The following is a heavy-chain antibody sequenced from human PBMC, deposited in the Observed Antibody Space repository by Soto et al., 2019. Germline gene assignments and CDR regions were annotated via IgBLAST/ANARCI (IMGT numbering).Heavy chain of an antibody. CDR1: GFTFSSYA. V-gene: IGHV3-30-3*01. J-gene: IGHJ4*02. CDR2: ISYDGSNK. D-gene: IGHD3-16*01. Sequence: QVQLVESGGGVVRPGRSLRLSCAASGFTFSSYAMHWVRQAPGKGLEWVAVISYDGSNKYYADSVKGRFTISRDNSKNTLYLQMNSLRAEDTAVYYCASVFTDGVDYWGQGTLVTVSS. CDR3: ASVFTDGVDY.